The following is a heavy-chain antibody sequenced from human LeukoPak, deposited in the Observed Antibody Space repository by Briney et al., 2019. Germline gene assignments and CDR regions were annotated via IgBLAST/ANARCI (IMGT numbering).Heavy chain of an antibody. J-gene: IGHJ4*02. CDR2: MNPNSGNT. V-gene: IGHV1-8*03. CDR1: GYTFTSYD. CDR3: ARGPSWSGYSQPYYFDY. Sequence: GASVKVSCKASGYTFTSYDLNWVRQAAGQGLEWMGWMNPNSGNTGYAQKFQGRVTITRNTSISTAYMELSSLRSEDTAVYSCARGPSWSGYSQPYYFDYWGQGTLVTVSS. D-gene: IGHD3-3*01.